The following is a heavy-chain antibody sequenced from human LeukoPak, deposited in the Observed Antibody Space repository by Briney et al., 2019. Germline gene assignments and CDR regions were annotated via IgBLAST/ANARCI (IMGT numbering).Heavy chain of an antibody. D-gene: IGHD1-26*01. CDR1: GGSISSYY. Sequence: SETLSLTCTVSGGSISSYYGSWIRQPPGKGLEWIGYIYYSGSTNYNPSLKSRVTISVDTSKNQFSLKLSSVTAADTAVYYCARAGAGSYVFDIWGQGTMVTVSS. CDR3: ARAGAGSYVFDI. J-gene: IGHJ3*02. CDR2: IYYSGST. V-gene: IGHV4-59*01.